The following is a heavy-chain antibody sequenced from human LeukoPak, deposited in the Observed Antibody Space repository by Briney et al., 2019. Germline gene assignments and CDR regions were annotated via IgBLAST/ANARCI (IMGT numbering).Heavy chain of an antibody. D-gene: IGHD1-26*01. V-gene: IGHV1-2*06. Sequence: ASVKVSCKTSGYTFTDHDMHWVRQARGQGLEWVGRISTSSGGTTYSQNFQGRVTMTRDTSISTGYMELTRLKSDDTAVYYCTRDHFGSYLAWGQGTLVTVSS. CDR2: ISTSSGGT. J-gene: IGHJ4*02. CDR3: TRDHFGSYLA. CDR1: GYTFTDHD.